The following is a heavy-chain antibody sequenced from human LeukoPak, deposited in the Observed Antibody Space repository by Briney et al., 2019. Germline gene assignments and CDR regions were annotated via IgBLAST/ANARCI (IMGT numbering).Heavy chain of an antibody. CDR2: IYYSGST. D-gene: IGHD2-2*01. CDR3: ARTDIVVVPAAMGFDY. CDR1: GGSISSGGYY. J-gene: IGHJ4*02. V-gene: IGHV4-31*03. Sequence: PSETLSLTCTVSGGSISSGGYYWSWIRQHPGKGLECIGYIYYSGSTYYNPSLKSRVTISVDTSKNQFSLKLSAVTAADTVGYYCARTDIVVVPAAMGFDYWGEGTLVTVSS.